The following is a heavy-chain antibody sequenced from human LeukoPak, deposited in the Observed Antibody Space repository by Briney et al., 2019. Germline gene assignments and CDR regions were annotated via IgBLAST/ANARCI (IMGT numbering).Heavy chain of an antibody. CDR2: ITWNGDST. CDR3: AKDKWLRGYYYYYMDV. CDR1: GFNFDDYN. Sequence: GSLRLSCAASGFNFDDYNMHWVRQAPGKGLERVSLITWNGDSTYYADSVEGRFTISRDNSKNSLYLQMNSLRTEDTALYYCAKDKWLRGYYYYYMDVWGKGTTVTVSS. D-gene: IGHD5-12*01. V-gene: IGHV3-43*01. J-gene: IGHJ6*03.